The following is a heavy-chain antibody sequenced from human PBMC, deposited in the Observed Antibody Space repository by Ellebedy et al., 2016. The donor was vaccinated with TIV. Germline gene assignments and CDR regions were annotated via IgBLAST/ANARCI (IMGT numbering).Heavy chain of an antibody. D-gene: IGHD3-22*01. CDR2: IWFDGSNK. CDR1: GFTFSSYG. V-gene: IGHV3-33*01. J-gene: IGHJ3*02. CDR3: ARGSYYYDSSGYYYGDAFDI. Sequence: GGSLRLSCAASGFTFSSYGMHWVRQAPGKGLEWVAFIWFDGSNKYHADSVKGRFTISRDNSKNTLYLQMNSLRAEDTDVYYCARGSYYYDSSGYYYGDAFDIWGQGTMVTVSS.